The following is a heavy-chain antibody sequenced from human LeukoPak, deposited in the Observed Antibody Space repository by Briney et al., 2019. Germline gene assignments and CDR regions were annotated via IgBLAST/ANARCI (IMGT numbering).Heavy chain of an antibody. CDR3: ARGRVVSDYGYGY. CDR1: GGSFSGYY. Sequence: SETLSLTCAVYGGSFSGYYWSWIRQPPGKGQEWIGEINHSGSTNYNPSLKSRVTISVDTSKNQFSLKLSSVTAADTAVYYCARGRVVSDYGYGYWGQGTLVTVSS. J-gene: IGHJ4*02. V-gene: IGHV4-34*01. CDR2: INHSGST. D-gene: IGHD4-17*01.